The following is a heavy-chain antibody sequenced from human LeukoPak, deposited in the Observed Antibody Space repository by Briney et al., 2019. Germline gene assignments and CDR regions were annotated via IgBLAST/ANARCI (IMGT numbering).Heavy chain of an antibody. V-gene: IGHV3-23*01. Sequence: GGSLRLSCAASGFTFSSYAMSWVRQAPGKGLEWGSNISGSGGSTYYADSVKGRFTISRDNSKNSLYLQMNSLRAEDTAVYYCAKDGGSDPDSFDIWGQGTMVTVSS. J-gene: IGHJ3*02. CDR1: GFTFSSYA. CDR2: ISGSGGST. CDR3: AKDGGSDPDSFDI. D-gene: IGHD2-15*01.